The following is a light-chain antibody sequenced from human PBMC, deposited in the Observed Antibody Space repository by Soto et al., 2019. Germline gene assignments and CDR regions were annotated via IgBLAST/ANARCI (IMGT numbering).Light chain of an antibody. CDR3: QHGRT. CDR2: DAS. CDR1: QSVGNY. Sequence: EVVLTQSPATLSLSPGERATLSCRASQSVGNYLAWYQQKPGQAPRLLIYDASNRATGIPARFSGSGSGTDFTLTISNLEPEDFAVYYCQHGRTFGPGTKVDIK. V-gene: IGKV3-11*01. J-gene: IGKJ3*01.